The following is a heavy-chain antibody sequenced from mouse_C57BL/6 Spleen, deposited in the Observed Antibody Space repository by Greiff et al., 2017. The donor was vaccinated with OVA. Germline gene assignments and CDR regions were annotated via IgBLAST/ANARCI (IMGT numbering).Heavy chain of an antibody. CDR1: GYTFTDYY. Sequence: EVQLQQSGPELVKPGASVKISCKASGYTFTDYYMNWVKQSHGKSLEWIGDINPNNGGTSYNQKFKGKATLTVDKSSSTAYMELRSLTSEDSAVYYCARLLITTVVAPLLDYWGQGTTLTVSS. CDR3: ARLLITTVVAPLLDY. V-gene: IGHV1-26*01. J-gene: IGHJ2*01. CDR2: INPNNGGT. D-gene: IGHD1-1*01.